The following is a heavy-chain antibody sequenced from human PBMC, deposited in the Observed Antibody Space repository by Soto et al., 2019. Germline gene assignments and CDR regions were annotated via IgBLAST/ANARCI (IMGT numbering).Heavy chain of an antibody. V-gene: IGHV3-15*01. J-gene: IGHJ4*02. CDR3: AITAMINRDSSTSFDY. CDR1: GLTCGNVW. Sequence: EVQLVESGGGSVKPGGSFRLSCAATGLTCGNVWMTGVRQAPWQGLEWDGRIKSTSDGETADVAAPVKARCTISRDDSKNTVFLEMNSLKSEDTALYYCAITAMINRDSSTSFDYWGRGTQVTVSS. CDR2: IKSTSDGETA. D-gene: IGHD5-18*01.